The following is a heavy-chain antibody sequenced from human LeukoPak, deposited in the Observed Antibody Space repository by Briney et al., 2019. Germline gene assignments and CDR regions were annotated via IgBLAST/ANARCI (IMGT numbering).Heavy chain of an antibody. V-gene: IGHV3-53*01. CDR2: IYSGGST. Sequence: GGSLRLSCAASGFTVSSNYMSWVRQAPGKGLEWVSVIYSGGSTHYADSVKGRFTISRDNSKNTLYLQMNSLRAEDTAVYYCAKYCSSTSCSREAFDIWGQGTMVTVSS. J-gene: IGHJ3*02. D-gene: IGHD2-2*01. CDR1: GFTVSSNY. CDR3: AKYCSSTSCSREAFDI.